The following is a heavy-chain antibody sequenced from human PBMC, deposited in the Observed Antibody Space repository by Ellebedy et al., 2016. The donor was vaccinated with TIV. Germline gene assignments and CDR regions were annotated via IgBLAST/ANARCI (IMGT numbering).Heavy chain of an antibody. V-gene: IGHV1-69*13. CDR1: GGTFSSYA. CDR2: IIPIFGTA. Sequence: AASVKVSCKASGGTFSSYAVNWVRQAPGQGLEWMGGIIPIFGTASYAQKFQGRVTITADESTSTGYMELSSLRSEDTAVYYCARGEYNYDRIFPEPFDIWGQGTMVTVSS. D-gene: IGHD3-10*02. CDR3: ARGEYNYDRIFPEPFDI. J-gene: IGHJ3*02.